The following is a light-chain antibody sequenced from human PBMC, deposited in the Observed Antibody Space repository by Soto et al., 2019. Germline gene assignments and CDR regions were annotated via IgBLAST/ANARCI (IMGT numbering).Light chain of an antibody. Sequence: EIVLAQSPGTQSWSPGERAALSSRASETIRGLLAWYQQRPGQPPRLLIYGASNRATGIPDRFSGSGSGTDFTLTISSLEPEDFAVYYCQQRSNWPSITFGQGTRLEIK. CDR1: ETIRGL. CDR2: GAS. J-gene: IGKJ5*01. V-gene: IGKV3-11*01. CDR3: QQRSNWPSIT.